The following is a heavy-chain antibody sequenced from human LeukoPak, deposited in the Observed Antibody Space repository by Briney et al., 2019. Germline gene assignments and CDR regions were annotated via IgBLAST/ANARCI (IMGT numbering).Heavy chain of an antibody. V-gene: IGHV4-39*07. CDR3: ARDVLHFDY. D-gene: IGHD2-8*02. CDR2: IYSSGST. Sequence: SETLSLTCAVSGASVSGSNYYWGWIRQPPGQGLEWIGNIYSSGSTYYNASLQSRVTISIDTSKNQFSLRLNSVTAAETAVYYCARDVLHFDYWGQGTLVTVSS. CDR1: GASVSGSNYY. J-gene: IGHJ4*02.